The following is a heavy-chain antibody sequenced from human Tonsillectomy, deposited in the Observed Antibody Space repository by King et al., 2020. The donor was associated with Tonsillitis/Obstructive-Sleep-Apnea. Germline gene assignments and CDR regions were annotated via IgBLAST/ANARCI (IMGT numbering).Heavy chain of an antibody. D-gene: IGHD2-2*01. CDR3: ARRDSLGYCSSTRCPDPFDI. V-gene: IGHV5-51*01. CDR1: GYSFTSHW. CDR2: VYPGDSDT. J-gene: IGHJ3*02. Sequence: QLVQSGAEVKKPGESLKISCKGSGYSFTSHWIAWVRQMPGKGLECMGIVYPGDSDTRYSPSFQGQVTISADKSISTAYLQWSRLKASDTAMYYCARRDSLGYCSSTRCPDPFDIWGQGTKVTVSS.